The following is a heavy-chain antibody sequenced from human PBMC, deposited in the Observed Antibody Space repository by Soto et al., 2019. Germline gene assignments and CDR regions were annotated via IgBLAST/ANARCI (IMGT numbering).Heavy chain of an antibody. J-gene: IGHJ4*02. CDR1: GGSFSGYY. CDR2: INHSGST. V-gene: IGHV4-34*01. Sequence: SETLSLTCAVYGGSFSGYYWSWIRQPPGKGLEWIGEINHSGSTNYNPSLKSRVTISVDTSKNQFSLKLSSVTAADTAVYYCARSRYRVNYFDYWGQGTLVTVSS. D-gene: IGHD5-12*01. CDR3: ARSRYRVNYFDY.